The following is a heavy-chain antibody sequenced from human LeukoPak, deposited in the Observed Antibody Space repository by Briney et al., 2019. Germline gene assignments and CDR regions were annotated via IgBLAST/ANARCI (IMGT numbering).Heavy chain of an antibody. CDR1: GGSFSGYY. CDR2: INHSGST. Sequence: SETLSLTCAVYGGSFSGYYWSWIRQPPGKGLEWIGEINHSGSTHYSPSLKSRVTISVDTSKNQFSLKLSSVTAADTAVYYCARYDILTGYPGGMDVWGQGTTVTVSS. J-gene: IGHJ6*02. V-gene: IGHV4-34*01. D-gene: IGHD3-9*01. CDR3: ARYDILTGYPGGMDV.